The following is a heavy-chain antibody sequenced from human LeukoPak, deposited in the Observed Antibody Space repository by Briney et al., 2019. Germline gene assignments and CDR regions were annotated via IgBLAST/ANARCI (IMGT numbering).Heavy chain of an antibody. Sequence: ASVKVSCKASGYTFTGYYMHWVRQAPGQGLEWMGWINPNSGGTNYAQKFQGRFTMTRDTSISTVYMELNRLRSDDTAVYYCARDVAPIVVVPAATGYLQHWGQGTLVTVPS. D-gene: IGHD2-2*01. CDR1: GYTFTGYY. V-gene: IGHV1-2*02. CDR2: INPNSGGT. J-gene: IGHJ1*01. CDR3: ARDVAPIVVVPAATGYLQH.